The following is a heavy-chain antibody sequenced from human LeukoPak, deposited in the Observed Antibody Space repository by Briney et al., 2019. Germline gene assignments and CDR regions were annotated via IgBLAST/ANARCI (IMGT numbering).Heavy chain of an antibody. J-gene: IGHJ5*02. V-gene: IGHV1-69*06. Sequence: SVKVSCKVSGYTLTELSMHWVRQAPGQGLEWMGGIIPIFGTANYAQKFQGRVTITADKSTSTAYMELSSLRSEDTAVYYCAGSRFLEWLLFRAWWFDPWGQGTLVAVSS. CDR3: AGSRFLEWLLFRAWWFDP. D-gene: IGHD3-3*01. CDR2: IIPIFGTA. CDR1: GYTLTELS.